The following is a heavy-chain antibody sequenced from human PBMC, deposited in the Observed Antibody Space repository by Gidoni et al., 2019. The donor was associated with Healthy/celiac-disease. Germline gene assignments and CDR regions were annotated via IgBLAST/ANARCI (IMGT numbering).Heavy chain of an antibody. CDR2: IRSKANSYAT. CDR1: GFTFSGSA. J-gene: IGHJ3*02. CDR3: TRYCSSTSCYTGDAFDI. Sequence: EVQLVESVGGLVQPGGSLKLSCAASGFTFSGSAMHWVRQASGKGLEWVGRIRSKANSYATAYAASVKGRFTISRDDSKNTAYLQMNSLKTEDTAVYYCTRYCSSTSCYTGDAFDIWGQGTMVTVSS. D-gene: IGHD2-2*02. V-gene: IGHV3-73*02.